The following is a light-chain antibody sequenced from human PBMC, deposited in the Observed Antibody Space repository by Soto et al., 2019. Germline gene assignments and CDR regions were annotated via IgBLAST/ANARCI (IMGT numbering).Light chain of an antibody. CDR1: QSVSSSY. V-gene: IGKV3-20*01. CDR3: QQYGSSPPWT. Sequence: IGLTQSAGTVSLSPQKRATLSCRASQSVSSSYLAWYQQKPGRAPRLLIYGASNRATGIPDRFSGSGSGTDFTLTISRLEPEDFAVYYCQQYGSSPPWTFGQGTKVDI. J-gene: IGKJ1*01. CDR2: GAS.